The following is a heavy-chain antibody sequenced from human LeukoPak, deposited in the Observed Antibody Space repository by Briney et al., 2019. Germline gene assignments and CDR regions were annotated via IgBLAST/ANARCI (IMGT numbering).Heavy chain of an antibody. Sequence: PGGSLRLSCAASGFTFSDYYMSWIRQAPGKGLEWVSYISSSSSYTNYADSVKGRFTISRDDSKSIAYLQMISLKTEDTAVYYCTREGIVGASGYYFDYWGQGTLVTVSS. J-gene: IGHJ4*02. D-gene: IGHD1-26*01. V-gene: IGHV3-11*05. CDR2: ISSSSSYT. CDR3: TREGIVGASGYYFDY. CDR1: GFTFSDYY.